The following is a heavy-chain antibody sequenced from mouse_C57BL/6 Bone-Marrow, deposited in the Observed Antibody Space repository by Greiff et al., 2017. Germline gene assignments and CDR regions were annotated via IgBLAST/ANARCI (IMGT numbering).Heavy chain of an antibody. D-gene: IGHD1-1*01. CDR2: IWTGGGT. CDR3: ARNVGYNGREAY. Sequence: QVQLKQSGPGLVAPSQSLSITCTVSGFSLTSYAISWVRQPPGQGLEWLGVIWTGGGTNYNSALKSRLSISKDNSKSQVFLKMNSMQADETARDYCARNVGYNGREAYWGQGTLVTVSA. CDR1: GFSLTSYA. V-gene: IGHV2-9-1*01. J-gene: IGHJ3*01.